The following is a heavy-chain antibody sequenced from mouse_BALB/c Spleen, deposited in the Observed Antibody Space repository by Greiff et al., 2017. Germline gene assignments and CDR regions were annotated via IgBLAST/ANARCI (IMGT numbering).Heavy chain of an antibody. V-gene: IGHV5-9-4*01. Sequence: EVHLVESGGGLVKPGGSLKLSCAASGFTFSSYAMSWVRQSPEKRLEWVAEISSGGSYTYYPDTVTGRFTISRDNAKNTLYLELSSLRSEDTAMYYCVRGTTANVFAYWGQGTLVTVSA. CDR3: VRGTTANVFAY. CDR1: GFTFSSYA. CDR2: ISSGGSYT. D-gene: IGHD1-2*01. J-gene: IGHJ3*01.